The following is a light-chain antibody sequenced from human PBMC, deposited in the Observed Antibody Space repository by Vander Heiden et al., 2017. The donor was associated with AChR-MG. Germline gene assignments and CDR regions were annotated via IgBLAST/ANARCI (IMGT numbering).Light chain of an antibody. CDR3: QQDGSSPET. J-gene: IGKJ1*01. CDR1: QSVISSD. Sequence: DIVLTRSPGTLSLSPGERPTLSCSARQSVISSDLAWYQQKPGQAPRLLIYGASSRATGIPDRFSGSGSGTDFTLAISRLEPEDFAVYYCQQDGSSPETFGQRTKVEIK. CDR2: GAS. V-gene: IGKV3-20*01.